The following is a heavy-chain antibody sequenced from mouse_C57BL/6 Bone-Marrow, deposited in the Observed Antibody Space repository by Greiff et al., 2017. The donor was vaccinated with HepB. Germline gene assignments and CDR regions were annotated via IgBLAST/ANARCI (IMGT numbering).Heavy chain of an antibody. Sequence: QVQLKQPGAELVKPGASVKLSCKASGYTFTSYWMHWVKQRPGQGLEWIGMIHPNSGSTNYNEKFKSKATLTVDKSSSTAYMQLSSLTSEDSAVYYCARRGNWYYFDYWGQGTTLTVSS. CDR3: ARRGNWYYFDY. CDR2: IHPNSGST. V-gene: IGHV1-64*01. D-gene: IGHD4-1*01. CDR1: GYTFTSYW. J-gene: IGHJ2*01.